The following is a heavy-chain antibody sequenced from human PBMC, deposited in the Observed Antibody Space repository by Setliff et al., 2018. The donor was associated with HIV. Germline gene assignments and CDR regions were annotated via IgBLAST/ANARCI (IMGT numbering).Heavy chain of an antibody. CDR1: GFTFSLAW. CDR2: MKSKAGGGTI. D-gene: IGHD4-17*01. Sequence: GGSLRLSCVGSGFTFSLAWMSWVRQAPGKGLEWIGRMKSKAGGGTIDYAAPVNGRFIIPRDDSKSIAYLQMYSLKTEDTAVYYCTRDFSGYGDYYFDYWGLGTLVTVSS. V-gene: IGHV3-15*01. J-gene: IGHJ4*02. CDR3: TRDFSGYGDYYFDY.